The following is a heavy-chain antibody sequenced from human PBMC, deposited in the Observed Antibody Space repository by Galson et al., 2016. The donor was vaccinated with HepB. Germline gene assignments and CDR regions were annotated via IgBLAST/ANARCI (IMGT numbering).Heavy chain of an antibody. CDR2: ISHNGVGT. V-gene: IGHV3-23*01. Sequence: SLRLSCAASEFTFSSCAMSWVRQAPGKGLEWVSCISHNGVGTFYADSVKGRFTISRDNSKNTVYLQMNSLRAEDSAVYYCARDPAAYYYDNTGWYFDLWGRGTLVTVSS. CDR3: ARDPAAYYYDNTGWYFDL. D-gene: IGHD3-22*01. J-gene: IGHJ2*01. CDR1: EFTFSSCA.